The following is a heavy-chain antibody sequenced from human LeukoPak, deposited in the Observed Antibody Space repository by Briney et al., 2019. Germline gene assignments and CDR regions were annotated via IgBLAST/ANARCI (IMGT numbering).Heavy chain of an antibody. Sequence: SETLSLTCTVSGGSISSYYWSWIRQPAGKGLEWIGRIYTSGSTDYNPSLKSRVTMSVDTSKNQFSLKLSSVTAADTAVYYCAGEHIVVVPAAKYNWFDPWGQGTLVTVSS. CDR2: IYTSGST. J-gene: IGHJ5*02. CDR3: AGEHIVVVPAAKYNWFDP. V-gene: IGHV4-4*07. D-gene: IGHD2-2*01. CDR1: GGSISSYY.